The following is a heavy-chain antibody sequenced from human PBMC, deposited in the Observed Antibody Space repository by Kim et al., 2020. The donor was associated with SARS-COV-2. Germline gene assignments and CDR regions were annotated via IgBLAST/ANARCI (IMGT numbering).Heavy chain of an antibody. CDR2: IIPIFGTA. CDR1: GGTFSSYA. Sequence: SVKVSCKASGGTFSSYAISWVRQAPGQGLEWMGGIIPIFGTANYAQKFQGRVTITADESTSTAYMELSSLRSEDTAVYYCARGLIGDIVVVVADFHYYGMDVWGQGTTVTVSS. CDR3: ARGLIGDIVVVVADFHYYGMDV. V-gene: IGHV1-69*13. D-gene: IGHD2-15*01. J-gene: IGHJ6*02.